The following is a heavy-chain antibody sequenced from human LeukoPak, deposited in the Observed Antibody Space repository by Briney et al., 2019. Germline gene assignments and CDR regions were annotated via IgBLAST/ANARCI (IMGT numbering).Heavy chain of an antibody. V-gene: IGHV3-48*03. CDR1: GFTFSSYE. D-gene: IGHD2-2*01. CDR3: ARGEGIYCSSTSCYEDIGEYNWFDP. J-gene: IGHJ5*02. CDR2: ISSSGSTI. Sequence: GGSLRLSCAASGFTFSSYEMNWVRQAPGKGLEWISYISSSGSTIYYADSVKGRFTISRDNSKNTLYLQMNSLRAEDTAVYYCARGEGIYCSSTSCYEDIGEYNWFDPWGQGTLVTVSS.